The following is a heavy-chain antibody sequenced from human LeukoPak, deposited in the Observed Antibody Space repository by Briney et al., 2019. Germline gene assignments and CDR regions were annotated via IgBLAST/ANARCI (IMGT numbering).Heavy chain of an antibody. V-gene: IGHV4-59*09. Sequence: WIGYIYYSGSTNYNPSLKSRVTISVDTSKNQFSLKLSSVTAADTAVYYCARGRVAAPGDYWGQGTLVTVSS. D-gene: IGHD6-19*01. CDR3: ARGRVAAPGDY. CDR2: IYYSGST. J-gene: IGHJ4*02.